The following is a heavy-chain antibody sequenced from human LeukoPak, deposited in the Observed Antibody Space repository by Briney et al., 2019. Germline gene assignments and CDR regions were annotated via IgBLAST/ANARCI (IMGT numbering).Heavy chain of an antibody. Sequence: PSETLSLTCTVSGGSISSYYWSRIRQPPGKGLEWIGYIYYSGSTDYNPSLKSRVTISVDTSKNQFSLKLSSVTAADTAVYYCARQGRHRTWFDPWGQGTLVTVSS. V-gene: IGHV4-59*08. CDR2: IYYSGST. CDR1: GGSISSYY. CDR3: ARQGRHRTWFDP. D-gene: IGHD1-1*01. J-gene: IGHJ5*02.